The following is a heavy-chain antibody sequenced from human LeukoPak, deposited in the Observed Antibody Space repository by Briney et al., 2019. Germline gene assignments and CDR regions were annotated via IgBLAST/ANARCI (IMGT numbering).Heavy chain of an antibody. CDR3: ARGDY. V-gene: IGHV1-2*02. CDR1: XXXXXXYX. J-gene: IGHJ4*02. Sequence: ASVKVSCKXSXXXXXXYXXXXXRXXPGQGLEWMGWINPNSGGTNYAQKFQGRVTMTRDTSISTAYMELSRLRSDDTAVYYCARGDYWGQGTLVTVSS. CDR2: INPNSGGT.